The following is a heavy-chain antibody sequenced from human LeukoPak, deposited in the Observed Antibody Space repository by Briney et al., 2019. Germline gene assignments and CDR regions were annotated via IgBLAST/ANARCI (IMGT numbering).Heavy chain of an antibody. D-gene: IGHD6-19*01. CDR2: IGWDSKSI. J-gene: IGHJ3*02. V-gene: IGHV3-9*01. CDR1: GFTFDESA. Sequence: PGGSLRLSCAASGFTFDESAMHWVRQAPGKGLEWVSGIGWDSKSIVYADSVKGRFTISRDNAKNSLYLQMNGLRPEDTASYYCAKAVAAPGAFDIWGRGTVVTVSS. CDR3: AKAVAAPGAFDI.